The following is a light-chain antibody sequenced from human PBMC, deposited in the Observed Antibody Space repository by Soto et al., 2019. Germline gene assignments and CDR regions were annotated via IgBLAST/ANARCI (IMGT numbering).Light chain of an antibody. V-gene: IGKV1D-16*01. CDR2: TAS. J-gene: IGKJ5*01. Sequence: DIQLTQSPSFLTPSIGYQVTITYRASQGISNWLAWYQQKPEKAPKSLIYTASFLQSGVPSRFSGSGSGTDFTLTISSLQPEDFATYYCQQYNTYPFTFGQGTRLEIK. CDR1: QGISNW. CDR3: QQYNTYPFT.